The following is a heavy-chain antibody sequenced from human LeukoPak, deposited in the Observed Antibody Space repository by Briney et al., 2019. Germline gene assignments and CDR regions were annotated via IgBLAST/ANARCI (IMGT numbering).Heavy chain of an antibody. Sequence: GGSLRLSCAASGFTFSSYGMSWVRQAPGKGLEWVSAISGSGGSTYYADSVKGRFTISRDNSKNTLYLQMNSLRAEDTAVYYCATRTYVSSGYYYVYQEDFDYWGQGTLVTVSS. D-gene: IGHD3-22*01. CDR2: ISGSGGST. V-gene: IGHV3-23*01. CDR1: GFTFSSYG. J-gene: IGHJ4*02. CDR3: ATRTYVSSGYYYVYQEDFDY.